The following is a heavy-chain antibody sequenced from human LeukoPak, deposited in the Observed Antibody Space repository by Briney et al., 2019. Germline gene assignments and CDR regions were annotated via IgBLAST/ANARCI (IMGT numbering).Heavy chain of an antibody. D-gene: IGHD6-13*01. J-gene: IGHJ4*02. Sequence: PSETLSLTCAVSGGSFSGYYWSWIRQPPGKGLEWIGEINHSGSTNYNPSLKSRVTISVDTSKNQFSLKLSSVTAADTAVYYCARFETAAADYWGQGTLVTVSS. CDR3: ARFETAAADY. V-gene: IGHV4-34*01. CDR2: INHSGST. CDR1: GGSFSGYY.